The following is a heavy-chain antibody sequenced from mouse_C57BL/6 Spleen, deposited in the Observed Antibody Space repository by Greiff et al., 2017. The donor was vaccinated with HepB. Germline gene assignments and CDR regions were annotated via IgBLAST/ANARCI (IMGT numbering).Heavy chain of an antibody. CDR1: GFNIKDYY. J-gene: IGHJ3*01. Sequence: VHVKQSGAELVRPGASVKLSCTASGFNIKDYYMHWVKQRPEQGLEWIGRIDPEDGDTEYAPKFQGKATMTADTSSNTAYLQLSSLTSEDTAVYYCTTDAISGTRGFAYWGQGTLVTVSA. CDR3: TTDAISGTRGFAY. D-gene: IGHD3-3*01. CDR2: IDPEDGDT. V-gene: IGHV14-1*01.